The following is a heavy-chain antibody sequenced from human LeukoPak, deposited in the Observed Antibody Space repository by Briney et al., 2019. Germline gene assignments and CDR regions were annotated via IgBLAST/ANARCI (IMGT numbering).Heavy chain of an antibody. CDR1: GFTFSSYA. J-gene: IGHJ3*02. Sequence: PGGSLRLSCAASGFTFSSYAMSWVRQAPGKGLEWVSAISGSGGSTYHADSVKGRFTISRDNSKNTLYLQMNSLRAEDTAVYYCAKDLHSGSYAISYEPHDAFDIWGQGTMVTVSS. CDR2: ISGSGGST. D-gene: IGHD1-26*01. CDR3: AKDLHSGSYAISYEPHDAFDI. V-gene: IGHV3-23*01.